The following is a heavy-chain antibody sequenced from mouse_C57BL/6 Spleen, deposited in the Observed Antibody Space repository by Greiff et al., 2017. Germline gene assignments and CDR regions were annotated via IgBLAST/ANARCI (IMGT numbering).Heavy chain of an antibody. CDR1: GYTFTDYN. V-gene: IGHV1-18*01. CDR3: ARYYDYFDY. D-gene: IGHD2-4*01. CDR2: INPNNGGT. Sequence: VQLKESGPELVKPGASVKIPCKASGYTFTDYNMDWVKQSPGKSLEWIGEINPNNGGTSYNQKFKGKATVTVDKSSSTAYMELHSLTSEDTAVYYCARYYDYFDYWGQGTTLTVSS. J-gene: IGHJ2*01.